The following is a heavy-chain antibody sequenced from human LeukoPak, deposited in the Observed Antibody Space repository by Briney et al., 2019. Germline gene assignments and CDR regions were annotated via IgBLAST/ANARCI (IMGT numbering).Heavy chain of an antibody. CDR1: GGSISSYY. D-gene: IGHD1-26*01. CDR3: ARSSGAYRSFDY. CDR2: IYYSGTT. V-gene: IGHV4-59*01. J-gene: IGHJ4*02. Sequence: SETLSLTCTVSGGSISSYYWSWIRQPPGKGLEWIGYIYYSGTTDYNPSLKSRVTISVDTSNNQFSLKVSSVAAADTAVYYCARSSGAYRSFDYWGQGTLVPVSS.